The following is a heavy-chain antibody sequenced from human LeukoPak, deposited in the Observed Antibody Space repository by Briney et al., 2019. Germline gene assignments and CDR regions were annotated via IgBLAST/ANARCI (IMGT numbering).Heavy chain of an antibody. CDR2: ISGSGGST. D-gene: IGHD2-15*01. CDR3: ARRTPRYCSGGSCYLFDY. Sequence: PGGSLRLSCAASGFTFSSYAVSWVRQAPGKGLEWVSAISGSGGSTYYADSVKGRFTISRDNSKNTLYLQMNSLRAEDTAVYYCARRTPRYCSGGSCYLFDYWGQGTLVTVSS. CDR1: GFTFSSYA. J-gene: IGHJ4*02. V-gene: IGHV3-23*01.